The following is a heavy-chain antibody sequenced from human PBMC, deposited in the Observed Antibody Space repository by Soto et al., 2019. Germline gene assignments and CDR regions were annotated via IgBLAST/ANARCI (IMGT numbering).Heavy chain of an antibody. CDR1: GYTFTSYD. V-gene: IGHV1-8*01. CDR2: MSPQSGNT. Sequence: QVQLVQSGAEVKKPGASVKVSCKASGYTFTSYDINWVRQATGQGLEWMGWMSPQSGNTGYAQSFQGRVIMTRDTSINTAYLELSSLRSEDTAVYYCARGVDAGLDYWGQGALVTVSS. J-gene: IGHJ4*02. CDR3: ARGVDAGLDY. D-gene: IGHD6-13*01.